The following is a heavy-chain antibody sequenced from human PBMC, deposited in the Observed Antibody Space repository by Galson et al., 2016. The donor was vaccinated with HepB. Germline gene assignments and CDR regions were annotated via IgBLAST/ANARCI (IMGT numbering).Heavy chain of an antibody. D-gene: IGHD1-26*01. CDR1: GVSFNNAW. Sequence: SLRLSCAASGVSFNNAWMTWVRQAPGKGLEWVRRIQRHTDGGTAGYAAPVKGRFTISREVSKNTLYLQMNSLNSGDTAVYYCATVYGGSYYRLDSWGQGTLVTVSS. V-gene: IGHV3-15*01. CDR3: ATVYGGSYYRLDS. CDR2: IQRHTDGGTA. J-gene: IGHJ4*02.